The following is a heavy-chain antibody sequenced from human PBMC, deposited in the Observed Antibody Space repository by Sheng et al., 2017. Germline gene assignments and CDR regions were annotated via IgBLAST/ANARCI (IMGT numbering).Heavy chain of an antibody. CDR1: GFTFSSYS. J-gene: IGHJ6*03. Sequence: EVQLVESGGGLVKPGGSLRLSCAASGFTFSSYSMNWVRQAPGKGLEWVSSISSSSSYIYYADSVKGRFTISRDNAKNSLYLQMNSLRAEDTAVYYCARDDCSSTSCYTGYYYMDVWAKGPRSPSP. D-gene: IGHD2-2*02. CDR3: ARDDCSSTSCYTGYYYMDV. V-gene: IGHV3-21*01. CDR2: ISSSSSYI.